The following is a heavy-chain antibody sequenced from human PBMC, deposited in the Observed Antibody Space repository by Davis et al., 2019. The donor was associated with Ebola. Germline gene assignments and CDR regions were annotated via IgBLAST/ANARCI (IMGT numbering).Heavy chain of an antibody. CDR3: ARDDWNQNWFDP. V-gene: IGHV1-18*01. J-gene: IGHJ5*02. CDR2: ISAYNGNT. Sequence: ASVKVSCKASGYTFTSYGISWVRQAPGQGLEWMGWISAYNGNTNYAQKLQGRVTMTTDTSTSTAYMELSSLRSEDTAVYYCARDDWNQNWFDPWGQGTLVTVSS. D-gene: IGHD1-1*01. CDR1: GYTFTSYG.